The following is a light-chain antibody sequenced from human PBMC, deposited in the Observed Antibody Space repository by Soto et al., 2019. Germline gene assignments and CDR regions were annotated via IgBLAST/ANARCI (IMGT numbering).Light chain of an antibody. Sequence: DIQMTQSTSTLSGSVGDRVTITCLASQTISSWLAWYQQKPGKAPNLLIYKASTLKSGVPSRFSGSGSGTEFTLTISSLQPDDFATYYCQHYNSYSEAFGQGTKVDI. CDR1: QTISSW. CDR3: QHYNSYSEA. V-gene: IGKV1-5*03. CDR2: KAS. J-gene: IGKJ1*01.